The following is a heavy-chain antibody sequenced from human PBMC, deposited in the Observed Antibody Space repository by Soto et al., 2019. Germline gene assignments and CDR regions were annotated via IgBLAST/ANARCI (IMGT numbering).Heavy chain of an antibody. CDR2: IYYSGST. V-gene: IGHV4-31*03. D-gene: IGHD5-18*01. J-gene: IGHJ4*02. CDR1: GGSISSGGYY. Sequence: SETLSLTCTVSGGSISSGGYYWSWIRQHPGKGLEWIGYIYYSGSTYYNPSLKSRVTISVDTSKNQFSLKPSSVTAADTAVYYCAIRSRGYYDYFDYWGQGTLVTVSS. CDR3: AIRSRGYYDYFDY.